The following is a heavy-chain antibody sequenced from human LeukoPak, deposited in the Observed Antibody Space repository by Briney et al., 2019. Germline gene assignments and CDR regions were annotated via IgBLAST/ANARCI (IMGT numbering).Heavy chain of an antibody. Sequence: ASVKVSCKASGYTFTSYYMHWVRQAPGQGLEWMGIINPSGGSTSYAQKFQGRVTMTRNTSTSTVYMELSSLRSEDTAVYYCARDPSAYYFDYWGHGTLVTVSS. CDR1: GYTFTSYY. CDR2: INPSGGST. J-gene: IGHJ4*01. V-gene: IGHV1-46*01. CDR3: ARDPSAYYFDY.